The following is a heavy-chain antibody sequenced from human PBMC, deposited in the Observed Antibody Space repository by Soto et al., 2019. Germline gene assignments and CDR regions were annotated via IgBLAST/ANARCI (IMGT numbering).Heavy chain of an antibody. CDR2: IYYSGST. J-gene: IGHJ5*02. CDR3: ARDLRGSGPNWFDP. CDR1: GGSISSGGYY. Sequence: QVQLQESGPGLVKPSQTLSLTCTVSGGSISSGGYYWSWIRQHPGKGLEWIGYIYYSGSTYYNPSLHGRVTRAVDTSKNQFSLKLSSVTAADTAVYYCARDLRGSGPNWFDPWGQGTLVTVSS. D-gene: IGHD3-10*01. V-gene: IGHV4-31*03.